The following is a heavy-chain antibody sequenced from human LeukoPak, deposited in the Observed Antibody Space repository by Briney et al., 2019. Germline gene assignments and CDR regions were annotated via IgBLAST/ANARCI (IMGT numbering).Heavy chain of an antibody. D-gene: IGHD4-17*01. CDR2: ISAYNGNT. Sequence: VASVKVSCKASGYTFTSYGISWVRQAPGQGLEWMGWISAYNGNTNYAQKLQGRVTMTTDTSTSTAYMELRSLRSDDTAVYYCAREPNYGDYDEAWFDYWGQGTLVTVSS. J-gene: IGHJ4*02. CDR1: GYTFTSYG. V-gene: IGHV1-18*01. CDR3: AREPNYGDYDEAWFDY.